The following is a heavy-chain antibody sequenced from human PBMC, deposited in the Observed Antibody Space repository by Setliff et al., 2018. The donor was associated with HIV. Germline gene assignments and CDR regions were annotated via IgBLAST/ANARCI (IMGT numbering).Heavy chain of an antibody. Sequence: SSETLSLTCAVSGGSISSSNWWSWVRQPPGKGLEWIGEIYHSGSTNYNPSLESRVTISVDKSKKQFSLKLTSVTAADAAIYDGVASSSWSCRLNYWGQGTLVTVSS. D-gene: IGHD2-2*01. CDR3: VASSSWSCRLNY. J-gene: IGHJ4*02. CDR1: GGSISSSNW. V-gene: IGHV4-4*02. CDR2: IYHSGST.